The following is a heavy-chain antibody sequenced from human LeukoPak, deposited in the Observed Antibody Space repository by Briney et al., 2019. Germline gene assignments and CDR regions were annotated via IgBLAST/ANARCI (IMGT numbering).Heavy chain of an antibody. Sequence: SETLSLTCNVSDGSIRSYYWSWIRQPPGKGLQWIGYIYSSGSTHYNPSLKSRVTTSLDTSKNQFSLKLSSVAAADTAVYYCARLGSYSDYWGQGTLVTVSS. CDR3: ARLGSYSDY. D-gene: IGHD1-26*01. CDR2: IYSSGST. CDR1: DGSIRSYY. J-gene: IGHJ4*02. V-gene: IGHV4-4*09.